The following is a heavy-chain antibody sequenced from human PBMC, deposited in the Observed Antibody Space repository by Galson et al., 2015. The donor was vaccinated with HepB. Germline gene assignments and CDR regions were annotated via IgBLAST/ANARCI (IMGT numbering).Heavy chain of an antibody. CDR1: GLTFTNAW. V-gene: IGHV3-15*01. J-gene: IGHJ2*01. Sequence: SLRLSCAASGLTFTNAWMNWVRQAPGKGLEWVGRIKSRGSSGTTDYGAPVKGRFTISRDDSQNTLYLEMNSLKTDDTAVYYCATPSSWELRWRFKLGGRCTLVTVSS. D-gene: IGHD1-7*01. CDR2: IKSRGSSGTT. CDR3: ATPSSWELRWRFKL.